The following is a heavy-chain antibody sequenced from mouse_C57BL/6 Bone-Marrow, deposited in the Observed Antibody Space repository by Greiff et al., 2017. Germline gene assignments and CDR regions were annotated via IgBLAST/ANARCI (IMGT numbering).Heavy chain of an antibody. V-gene: IGHV1-26*01. D-gene: IGHD2-3*01. CDR2: INPNNGGT. J-gene: IGHJ2*01. CDR3: ARDDGYYSFDY. Sequence: EAQLQQSGPELVKPGASVKISCKASGYTFTDYYMNWVKQSHGKSLEWIGDINPNNGGTSYNQKFKGKATLTVDKSSSTAYMELRSLTSEDSAVYYCARDDGYYSFDYWGQGTTLTVSS. CDR1: GYTFTDYY.